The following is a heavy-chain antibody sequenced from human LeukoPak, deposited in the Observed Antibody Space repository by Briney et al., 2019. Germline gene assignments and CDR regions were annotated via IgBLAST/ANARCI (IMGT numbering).Heavy chain of an antibody. V-gene: IGHV1-69*13. D-gene: IGHD3-10*01. CDR1: GGTLSSYA. Sequence: ASVKVSCKASGGTLSSYAISLVRQAPGQGLEWMGGIIPIFGTANYAQKFQGRVTITADESTSTAYMELSSLRSEDTAVYYCARDRRPYYYGSGSGVCDYWGQGTLVTVSS. CDR2: IIPIFGTA. CDR3: ARDRRPYYYGSGSGVCDY. J-gene: IGHJ4*02.